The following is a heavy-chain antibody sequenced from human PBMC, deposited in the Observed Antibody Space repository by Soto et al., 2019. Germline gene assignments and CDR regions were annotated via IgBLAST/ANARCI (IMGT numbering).Heavy chain of an antibody. Sequence: LAKASYKSSVYTPTSSAMHFVRQAPGQSLEWMGWIKAGNGNTKYSHKFQGRVTITRDTSASTGYMELRSLRYDDQAVYYCAREGGDSSFALFGIRGNWFGPWGQGTLVIVAS. D-gene: IGHD3-22*01. CDR1: VYTPTSSA. CDR2: IKAGNGNT. J-gene: IGHJ5*02. CDR3: AREGGDSSFALFGIRGNWFGP. V-gene: IGHV1-3*01.